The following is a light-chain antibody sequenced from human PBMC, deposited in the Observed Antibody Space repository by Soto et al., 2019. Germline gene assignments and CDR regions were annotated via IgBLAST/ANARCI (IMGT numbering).Light chain of an antibody. CDR2: DAS. CDR3: QKYGSAPFN. V-gene: IGKV3-20*01. CDR1: QSVASSH. J-gene: IGKJ3*01. Sequence: EIVLTQSPGTLSLSPGERATLSCRASQSVASSHLAWYRQKPGQTPRLLIYDASSRATGIPDRISGSGSGTDITLTISRLEPEDFTVYYCQKYGSAPFNFGHGTKVDIK.